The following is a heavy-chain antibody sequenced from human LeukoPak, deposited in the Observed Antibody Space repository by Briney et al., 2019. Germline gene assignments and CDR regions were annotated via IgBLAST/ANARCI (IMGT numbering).Heavy chain of an antibody. J-gene: IGHJ4*02. CDR1: GFTLASYG. D-gene: IGHD3-9*01. Sequence: GGSLRLSCAASGFTLASYGMSWVRQAPGKGLEWVSVVSGSGDSTYYADSVKGRFTISRDNSKNTLYLQMNSLRVEDTAVYYCAKEETGYYCNGFDYWGQGTLVTVSS. V-gene: IGHV3-23*01. CDR2: VSGSGDST. CDR3: AKEETGYYCNGFDY.